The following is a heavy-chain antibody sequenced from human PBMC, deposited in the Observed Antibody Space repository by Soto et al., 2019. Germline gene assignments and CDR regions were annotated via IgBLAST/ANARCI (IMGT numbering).Heavy chain of an antibody. CDR3: SRDQRAVAPPPSSYRRFHP. CDR1: GGTFSSYA. Sequence: GVSVKVSCKASGGTFSSYAISWVRQAPGEGVEWMGGIIPIFGTANYAQKFQGRVTITADESTSTAYMELSSRRSEDTAVYYSSRDQRAVAPPPSSYRRFHPSGQGTLLTFSS. D-gene: IGHD2-15*01. V-gene: IGHV1-69*13. CDR2: IIPIFGTA. J-gene: IGHJ5*02.